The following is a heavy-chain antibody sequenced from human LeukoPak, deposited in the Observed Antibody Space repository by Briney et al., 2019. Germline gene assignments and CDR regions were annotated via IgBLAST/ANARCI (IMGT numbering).Heavy chain of an antibody. J-gene: IGHJ4*02. CDR3: ASPSIAARPFDY. Sequence: TSETLSLTCTVSGGSISSSSYYWGWIRQPPGKGLEWIGSIYYSGSTYYNPSLKSRVTISVDTSKNQFSLKLSSVTAADTAVYYCASPSIAARPFDYWGQGTLVTVSS. CDR2: IYYSGST. V-gene: IGHV4-39*01. CDR1: GGSISSSSYY. D-gene: IGHD6-6*01.